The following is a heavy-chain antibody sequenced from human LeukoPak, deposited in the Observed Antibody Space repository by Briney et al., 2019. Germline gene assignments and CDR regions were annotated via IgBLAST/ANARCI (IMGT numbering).Heavy chain of an antibody. D-gene: IGHD3-10*02. Sequence: GGSLRLSCAAPGFTFSSHEMNWVRQAPGKGLEWVSYISSSGSTIYYADSVKGRFTISRDNPKNSLYLQMNSLRAEDTAVYYCAELGITMIGGVWGKGTTVTISS. J-gene: IGHJ6*04. CDR1: GFTFSSHE. V-gene: IGHV3-48*03. CDR3: AELGITMIGGV. CDR2: ISSSGSTI.